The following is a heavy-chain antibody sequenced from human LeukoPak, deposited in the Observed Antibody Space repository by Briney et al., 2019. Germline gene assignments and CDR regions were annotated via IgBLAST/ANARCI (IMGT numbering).Heavy chain of an antibody. CDR3: ARASQYGSGTPPSYYYYMDV. V-gene: IGHV1-69*05. Sequence: SVKVSRKASGGTFSSYAISWVRQAPGQGLEWMGGIIPIFGTANYAQKFQGRVTITTDESTSTAYMELSSLRSEDTAVYYCARASQYGSGTPPSYYYYMDVWGKGTTVTVSS. J-gene: IGHJ6*03. CDR2: IIPIFGTA. D-gene: IGHD3-10*01. CDR1: GGTFSSYA.